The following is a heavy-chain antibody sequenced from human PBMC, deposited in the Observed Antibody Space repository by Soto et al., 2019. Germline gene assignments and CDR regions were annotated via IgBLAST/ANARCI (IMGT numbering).Heavy chain of an antibody. V-gene: IGHV3-74*01. D-gene: IGHD2-15*01. CDR1: GFTFSSYW. J-gene: IGHJ6*02. CDR2: INSDGSST. CDR3: ARKKVTVVTLRSYYYYGMDV. Sequence: GGSLLSCAASGFTFSSYWMHWVRQAPGKGLVWVSRINSDGSSTSYADSVKGRFTISRDNAKNTLYLQMNSLRAEDTAVYYCARKKVTVVTLRSYYYYGMDVWGQGTTVTVSS.